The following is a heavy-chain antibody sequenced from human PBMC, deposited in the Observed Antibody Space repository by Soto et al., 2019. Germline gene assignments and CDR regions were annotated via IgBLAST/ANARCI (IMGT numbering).Heavy chain of an antibody. D-gene: IGHD1-7*01. CDR2: IIPIFGTA. J-gene: IGHJ4*02. Sequence: SVKVSCKASGGTVSSYAISWVRQAPGQGLEWMGGIIPIFGTANYAQKFQGRVTITADESTSTAYIELSSLRSEDTAVYYCATEEGEYNWNYPLSYWGQGTLVTVSS. CDR3: ATEEGEYNWNYPLSY. CDR1: GGTVSSYA. V-gene: IGHV1-69*13.